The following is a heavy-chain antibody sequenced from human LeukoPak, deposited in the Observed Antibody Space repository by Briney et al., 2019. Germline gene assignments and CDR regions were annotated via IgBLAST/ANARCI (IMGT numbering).Heavy chain of an antibody. CDR3: ARTMVRGVIIVRLFDY. CDR1: GGSFSGYY. V-gene: IGHV4-34*01. CDR2: INHSGST. J-gene: IGHJ4*02. Sequence: SETLSLTCAVYGGSFSGYYWSWIRQPPGKGLEWIGEINHSGSTNYNPSLKGRVTISVDTSKNQFSLKLSSVTAADTAVYYCARTMVRGVIIVRLFDYWGQGTLVTVSS. D-gene: IGHD3-10*01.